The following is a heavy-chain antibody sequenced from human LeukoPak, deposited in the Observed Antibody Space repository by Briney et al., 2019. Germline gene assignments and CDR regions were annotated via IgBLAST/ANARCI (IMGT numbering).Heavy chain of an antibody. Sequence: SETLSLTCTVSGGSIRSYYWSWIRQPPGKGLEWIGYIYYSGSTNYNPSLKSRVTISVDASKNQFSLKLSSVTAADTAVYYCARTTEAHSWRTRYYDYYMDVWGKGTTVTVSS. J-gene: IGHJ6*03. V-gene: IGHV4-59*01. D-gene: IGHD6-13*01. CDR3: ARTTEAHSWRTRYYDYYMDV. CDR2: IYYSGST. CDR1: GGSIRSYY.